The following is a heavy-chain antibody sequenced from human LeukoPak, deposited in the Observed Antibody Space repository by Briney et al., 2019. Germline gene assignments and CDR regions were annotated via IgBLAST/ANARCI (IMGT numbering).Heavy chain of an antibody. CDR3: ARDLVGRYYDSSGYFGESHWFDP. CDR2: IYHSGST. Sequence: SETLSLTCAVSGGSISSSNWWSWVRQPPGKGLEWIGEIYHSGSTNYNPSLKSRVTISVDKSKNQFSLKLSSVTAADTAVYYCARDLVGRYYDSSGYFGESHWFDPWGQGTLVTVSS. J-gene: IGHJ5*02. D-gene: IGHD3-22*01. CDR1: GGSISSSNW. V-gene: IGHV4-4*02.